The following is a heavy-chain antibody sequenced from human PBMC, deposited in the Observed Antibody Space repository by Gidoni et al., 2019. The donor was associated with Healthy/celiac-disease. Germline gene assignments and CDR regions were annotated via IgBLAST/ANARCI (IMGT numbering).Heavy chain of an antibody. D-gene: IGHD3-22*01. CDR1: GFTFSSYA. V-gene: IGHV3-23*01. CDR2: ISGSGGST. Sequence: EVQLLESGGGLVQPGGSLRLSCAASGFTFSSYAMGWVRQAPGKGLEWVSAISGSGGSTYYADSVKGRFTISRDNSKNTLYLQMNSLRAEDTAVYYCAKPAVSMIVLLTGWHYWGQGTLVTVSS. CDR3: AKPAVSMIVLLTGWHY. J-gene: IGHJ4*02.